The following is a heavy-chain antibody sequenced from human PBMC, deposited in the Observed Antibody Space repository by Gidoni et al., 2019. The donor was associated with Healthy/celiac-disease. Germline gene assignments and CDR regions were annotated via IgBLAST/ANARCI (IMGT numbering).Heavy chain of an antibody. D-gene: IGHD6-6*01. J-gene: IGHJ4*02. CDR2: IWYDGSNK. CDR1: GFTFSSYG. Sequence: QVQLVESGGGVVQTGRSLRLSCAASGFTFSSYGMHWVRQAPGKGLGWVAVIWYDGSNKYYAASVTGRFTISRDNSKNTLYLQMNSLRAEDTAVYYCARGSSSRPDYWGQGTLVTVSS. CDR3: ARGSSSRPDY. V-gene: IGHV3-33*01.